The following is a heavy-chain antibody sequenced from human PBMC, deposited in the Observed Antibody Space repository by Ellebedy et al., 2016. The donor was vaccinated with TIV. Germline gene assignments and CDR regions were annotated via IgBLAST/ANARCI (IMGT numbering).Heavy chain of an antibody. J-gene: IGHJ4*02. D-gene: IGHD5-18*01. CDR2: TFDDGDT. Sequence: GESLKISCAASGFTVSANYMNWVRQAPGKGLEWVSVTFDDGDTYYADSVKGRFTISRDNSKNTLDLQMNSLRAEDTAVYYCARGGYSPDYWGQGTLVTVSS. V-gene: IGHV3-66*01. CDR3: ARGGYSPDY. CDR1: GFTVSANY.